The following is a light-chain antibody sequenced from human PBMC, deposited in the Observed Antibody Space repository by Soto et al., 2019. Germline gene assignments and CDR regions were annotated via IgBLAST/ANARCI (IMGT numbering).Light chain of an antibody. V-gene: IGKV3-20*01. J-gene: IGKJ1*01. CDR1: QSVSSNY. CDR2: DVS. CDR3: QQYGSSPT. Sequence: EIVLTQFPGTLSLSPGERDTLSCRSSQSVSSNYLAWYQQKPDQAPRLVIYDVSGRATGIPDRFSGSGSGTDFTLTISRLEPEDFAVYYCQQYGSSPTFGQGTKVEIK.